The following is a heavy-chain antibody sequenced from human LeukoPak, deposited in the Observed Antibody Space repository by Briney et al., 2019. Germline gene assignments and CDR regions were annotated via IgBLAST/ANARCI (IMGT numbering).Heavy chain of an antibody. J-gene: IGHJ5*02. Sequence: SETLSLTCTVSGGSVSSGSYYWTWIRQPPGKGLEWIGYISDTGNTNYNPSLESRVTISVDTSKNQVSLKLRSVTAADTAVYYCARDLGDWFDPWGQGTLVTVSS. V-gene: IGHV4-61*01. CDR2: ISDTGNT. CDR1: GGSVSSGSYY. D-gene: IGHD3-16*01. CDR3: ARDLGDWFDP.